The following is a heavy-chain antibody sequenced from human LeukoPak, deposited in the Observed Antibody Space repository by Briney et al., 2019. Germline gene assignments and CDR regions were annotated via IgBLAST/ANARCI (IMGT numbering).Heavy chain of an antibody. V-gene: IGHV3-30*18. J-gene: IGHJ4*02. CDR2: ISYDGSNK. CDR1: GFTFSSYG. D-gene: IGHD5-12*01. CDR3: AKVGYSLGILDY. Sequence: GRSLRLSCAASGFTFSSYGMHWVRQAPGKGLEWVAVISYDGSNKYYADSVKGRFTISRDNSKNTLYLQMNSLRAEDTAVYYCAKVGYSLGILDYWGQGTLVTVSS.